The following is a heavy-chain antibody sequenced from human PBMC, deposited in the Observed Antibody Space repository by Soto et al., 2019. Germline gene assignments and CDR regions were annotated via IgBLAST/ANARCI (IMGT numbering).Heavy chain of an antibody. Sequence: EVHLLESGGDLVLPGGSLRLSCAASGFAFNDFAMSWVRQAPGKGPEWLSTISGSGDKTFHSDSVKGRFDISRDNSNNKMFLQMNSLRAXXXAIYYCAKGASHAPFEKWGRGTL. CDR1: GFAFNDFA. V-gene: IGHV3-23*01. CDR2: ISGSGDKT. CDR3: AKGASHAPFEK. J-gene: IGHJ4*02.